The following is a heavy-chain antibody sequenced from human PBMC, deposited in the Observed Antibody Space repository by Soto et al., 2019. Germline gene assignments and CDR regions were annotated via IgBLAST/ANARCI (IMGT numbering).Heavy chain of an antibody. CDR3: ARAAVVVPAAIHYYYYMDV. CDR1: GYTFTSYD. D-gene: IGHD2-2*01. CDR2: MNPNSGNT. Sequence: ASVKVSCKASGYTFTSYDINWVRQATGQGLEWMGWMNPNSGNTGYAQKFQGRVTMTRNTSISTAYMELSSLRSEDTAVYYCARAAVVVPAAIHYYYYMDVWGKGTTVTVSS. V-gene: IGHV1-8*01. J-gene: IGHJ6*03.